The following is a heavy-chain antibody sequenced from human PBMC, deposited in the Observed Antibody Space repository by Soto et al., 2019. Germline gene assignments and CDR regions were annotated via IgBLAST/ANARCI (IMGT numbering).Heavy chain of an antibody. CDR3: ARWWSGSRQGFDP. CDR2: IYYSGST. CDR1: GGSISSGDYY. J-gene: IGHJ5*02. D-gene: IGHD3-3*01. V-gene: IGHV4-31*03. Sequence: QVQLQESGPGLVKPSQTLSLTCTVSGGSISSGDYYWSCIRQHPGKGLEWIGYIYYSGSTYYNPSLKSRVTISVDTSTNQFSLKLSSVTAADTAVYYCARWWSGSRQGFDPWGQGTLVTVSS.